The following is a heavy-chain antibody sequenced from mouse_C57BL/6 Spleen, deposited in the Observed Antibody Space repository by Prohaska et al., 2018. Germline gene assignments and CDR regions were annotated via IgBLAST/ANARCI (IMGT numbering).Heavy chain of an antibody. J-gene: IGHJ2*01. V-gene: IGHV1-26*01. CDR3: ARWGSGRGDY. Sequence: SVKISCKASGYTFTDYYMNWVKQSHGKSLEWIGDINPSNGGTNYNEKFKSKVTLTVDKSSSTAYMQLSSLTSEDSAVYYCARWGSGRGDYWGQGTTLTVSS. D-gene: IGHD3-2*02. CDR1: GYTFTDYY. CDR2: INPSNGGT.